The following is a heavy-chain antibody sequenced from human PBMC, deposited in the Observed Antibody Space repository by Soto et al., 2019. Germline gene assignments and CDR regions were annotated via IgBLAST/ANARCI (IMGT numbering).Heavy chain of an antibody. CDR1: GFTFSTSA. V-gene: IGHV1-58*01. Sequence: QMQLVQSGPEVKKPGTSVKVSCKASGFTFSTSAVQWVRQARGQRLEWIGSIVVGSGDTNYAQNFQGRVTITRDISTTTAYMELSSLRSEDTAVYYCATPIPFGDWNDAFDIWGQGTMVTVSS. CDR3: ATPIPFGDWNDAFDI. J-gene: IGHJ3*02. D-gene: IGHD3-10*01. CDR2: IVVGSGDT.